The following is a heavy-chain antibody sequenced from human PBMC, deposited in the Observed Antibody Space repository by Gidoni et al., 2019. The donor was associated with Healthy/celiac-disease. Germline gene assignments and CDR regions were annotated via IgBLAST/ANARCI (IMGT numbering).Heavy chain of an antibody. J-gene: IGHJ5*02. CDR3: ASSVYDFWSGYSTTKFDP. V-gene: IGHV4-39*01. CDR1: GGSISSSRYY. D-gene: IGHD3-3*01. Sequence: QLQLPESGPGLVKPSAPLSLTCTVSGGSISSSRYYWGWIRQPTGEGLELIGGIYYSGSTYYNPSLKSRVTISVDTSKNQFSLKLSSVTAADTAVYYCASSVYDFWSGYSTTKFDPWGQGTLVTVSS. CDR2: IYYSGST.